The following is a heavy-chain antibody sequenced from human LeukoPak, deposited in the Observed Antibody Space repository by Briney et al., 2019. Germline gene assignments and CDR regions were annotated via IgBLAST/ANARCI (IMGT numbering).Heavy chain of an antibody. V-gene: IGHV3-7*01. CDR2: IKQDGSEK. Sequence: PGGSLRLSCAASGFTFSSDWMGWVRQAPGKGLEWVANIKQDGSEKYYVDSVKGRFTISRDNAKNSLYLQMNSLRAEDTAVYYCARLGTQGNDYWGQGTLVTVSS. J-gene: IGHJ4*02. CDR3: ARLGTQGNDY. CDR1: GFTFSSDW. D-gene: IGHD3-10*01.